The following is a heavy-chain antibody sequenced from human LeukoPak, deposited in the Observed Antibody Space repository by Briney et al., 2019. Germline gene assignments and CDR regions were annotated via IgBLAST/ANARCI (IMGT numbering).Heavy chain of an antibody. CDR1: GGSISSYY. D-gene: IGHD2-15*01. V-gene: IGHV4-59*01. CDR3: ARVKGRDGLKGWFDP. CDR2: IYYSGST. J-gene: IGHJ5*02. Sequence: PSETLSLTCTVSGGSISSYYWSWIRQPPGKGLEWIGYIYYSGSTNYNPSLKSRVTISVDTSKNQFSLKLSSVTAADTAVYCCARVKGRDGLKGWFDPWGQGTLVTVSS.